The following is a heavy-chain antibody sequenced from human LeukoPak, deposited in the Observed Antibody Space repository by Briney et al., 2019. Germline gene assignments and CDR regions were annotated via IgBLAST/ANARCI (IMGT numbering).Heavy chain of an antibody. CDR3: ARQSAYYDYVWGSYRFFDH. CDR1: GGSISSSSYY. V-gene: IGHV4-39*01. J-gene: IGHJ4*02. CDR2: IYYSGST. Sequence: SETLSLTCTVSGGSISSSSYYWGWIRQPPGKGLEWIGSIYYSGSTYYNPSLKSRVTISVDTSKNQFSLKPSSVTAADTAVYYCARQSAYYDYVWGSYRFFDHWGQGTLVTVSS. D-gene: IGHD3-16*02.